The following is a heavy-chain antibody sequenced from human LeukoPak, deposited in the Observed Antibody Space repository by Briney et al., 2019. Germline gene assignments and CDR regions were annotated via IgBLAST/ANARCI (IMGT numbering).Heavy chain of an antibody. CDR2: ISSSGSVI. Sequence: PGGSLRLSCAASGFTFSNYEMNWVRQAPGKGLEWVSFISSSGSVIFYADSVKGRFTISRDNAKSSLHLEMNSLRAEDTAIYYCASRVVGARFDYWGQGTLVTVSS. D-gene: IGHD1-26*01. CDR3: ASRVVGARFDY. J-gene: IGHJ4*02. V-gene: IGHV3-48*03. CDR1: GFTFSNYE.